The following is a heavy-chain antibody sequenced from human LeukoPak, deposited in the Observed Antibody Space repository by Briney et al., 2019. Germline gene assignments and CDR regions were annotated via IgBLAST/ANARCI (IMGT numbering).Heavy chain of an antibody. Sequence: ASVKVSCKASGYTFTSYGISWVRQAPGQGLEWMGWISAYNGNTNYAQKLQGIVTMTTDTSTSTAYMELRSLRSDDTAVYYCARALSGGVVVPAAMLGYWGQGTLVTVSS. J-gene: IGHJ4*02. D-gene: IGHD2-2*01. V-gene: IGHV1-18*01. CDR3: ARALSGGVVVPAAMLGY. CDR2: ISAYNGNT. CDR1: GYTFTSYG.